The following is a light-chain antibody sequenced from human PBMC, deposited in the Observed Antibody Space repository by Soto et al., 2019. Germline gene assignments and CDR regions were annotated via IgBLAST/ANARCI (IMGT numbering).Light chain of an antibody. V-gene: IGKV3-20*01. J-gene: IGKJ5*01. Sequence: EIVLTQSPAAMSLYPVEIATLSCRASQSGSSYLAWYQQKPGQAPRLLIYGASSRATGIPDRFSGSGSGTDFTLTISRLEPEDFAVYYCHQYGSSPITVGQGTRLKI. CDR3: HQYGSSPIT. CDR1: QSGSSY. CDR2: GAS.